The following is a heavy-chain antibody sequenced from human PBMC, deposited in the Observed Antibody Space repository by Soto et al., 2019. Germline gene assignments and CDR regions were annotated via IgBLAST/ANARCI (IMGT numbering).Heavy chain of an antibody. CDR1: GLTFRSYA. D-gene: IGHD3-10*01. J-gene: IGHJ3*02. Sequence: EVQLLESGGGLVQPGGSLRLSCAASGLTFRSYAMRWVRQAPGRGLEWVSTFGGRDFNTYYADSGNGRFTVSRDNDNSALFLQMNGLRAEDTAVYYCAKGPDPGAFDIWGQGTLVTVSS. CDR2: FGGRDFNT. CDR3: AKGPDPGAFDI. V-gene: IGHV3-23*01.